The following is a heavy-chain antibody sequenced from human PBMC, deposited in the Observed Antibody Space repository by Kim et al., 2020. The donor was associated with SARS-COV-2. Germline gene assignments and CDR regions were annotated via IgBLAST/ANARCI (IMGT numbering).Heavy chain of an antibody. D-gene: IGHD1-7*01. Sequence: ASVKVSCKASGYTFTSYGISWVRQAPGQGLEWMGWISAYNGNTNYAQKLQGRVTMTTDTSTSTAYMELRSLRSDDTAVYYCARDNWNSYYYYYGMDVWGQGTTVTVSS. CDR1: GYTFTSYG. CDR3: ARDNWNSYYYYYGMDV. V-gene: IGHV1-18*01. CDR2: ISAYNGNT. J-gene: IGHJ6*02.